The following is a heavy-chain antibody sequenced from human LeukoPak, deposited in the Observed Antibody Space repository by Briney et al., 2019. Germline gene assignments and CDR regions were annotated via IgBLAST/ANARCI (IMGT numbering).Heavy chain of an antibody. J-gene: IGHJ6*04. CDR1: GFTFSSYE. D-gene: IGHD3-10*02. CDR3: AELGITMIGGV. V-gene: IGHV3-48*03. Sequence: GGSLRLSCAASGFTFSSYEMNWVRQAPGKWLEWVSYISSSGSTIYYADSVRGRFTISRDNAKNSLYLQMNSLRAEDTAVYYCAELGITMIGGVWGKGTTVTISS. CDR2: ISSSGSTI.